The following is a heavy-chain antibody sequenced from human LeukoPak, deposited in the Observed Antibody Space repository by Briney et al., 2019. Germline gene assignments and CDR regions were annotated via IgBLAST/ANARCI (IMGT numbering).Heavy chain of an antibody. Sequence: PGGSLRLSCAAPGFTFSSYGMHWVRQAPGKGLEWVAFIRYDGSNKYYADSVKGRFTISRDNSKNTLYLQMNSLRAEDTAVYYCAKAYLYDILTGPTVYWGQGTLVTVSS. J-gene: IGHJ4*02. V-gene: IGHV3-30*02. D-gene: IGHD3-9*01. CDR2: IRYDGSNK. CDR1: GFTFSSYG. CDR3: AKAYLYDILTGPTVY.